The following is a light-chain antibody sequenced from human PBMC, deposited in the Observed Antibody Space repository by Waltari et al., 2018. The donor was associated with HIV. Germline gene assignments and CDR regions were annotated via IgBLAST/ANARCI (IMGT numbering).Light chain of an antibody. J-gene: IGKJ1*01. CDR2: AAS. CDR3: QQTFGVPRT. V-gene: IGKV1-39*01. CDR1: QSIRAY. Sequence: DIQVTQSPSFLSASLGDRVTITCRTSQSIRAYLSWYQQRPGKAPKLLIYAASTLQSGVPSRFTGSGSGTHFTLAISRVEPEDFATDYCQQTFGVPRTFGQGTTV.